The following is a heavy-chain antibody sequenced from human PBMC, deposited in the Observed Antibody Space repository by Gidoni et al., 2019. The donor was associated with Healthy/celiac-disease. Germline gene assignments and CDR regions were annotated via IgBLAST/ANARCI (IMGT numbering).Heavy chain of an antibody. Sequence: EVQLLESGGGLVQPGGSLRLSCAASGFTFSRHAMSWVRQAPGKGLEWVSAISGSGGSTYYADSVKGRFTISRGNSKNTLYLQMNSLRAEDTAVYYCAKAVYGDYLSYWYFDLWGRGTLVTVSS. CDR3: AKAVYGDYLSYWYFDL. V-gene: IGHV3-23*01. D-gene: IGHD4-17*01. CDR2: ISGSGGST. CDR1: GFTFSRHA. J-gene: IGHJ2*01.